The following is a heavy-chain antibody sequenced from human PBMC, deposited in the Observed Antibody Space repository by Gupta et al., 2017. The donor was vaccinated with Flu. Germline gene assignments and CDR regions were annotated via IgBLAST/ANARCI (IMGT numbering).Heavy chain of an antibody. J-gene: IGHJ6*02. CDR1: GGTFSSYA. Sequence: QVQLVQSGAEVKKPGSSVKVSCKASGGTFSSYAISWVRQAPGQGLEWMGGIIPIFGTANYAQKFQGRVTITADESTSTAYMELSSLRSEDTAVYYCARSKGYCSSTSCYFPGPGSWTTSPRKTYYYYGMDVWGQGTTVTVSS. D-gene: IGHD2-2*01. CDR2: IIPIFGTA. CDR3: ARSKGYCSSTSCYFPGPGSWTTSPRKTYYYYGMDV. V-gene: IGHV1-69*01.